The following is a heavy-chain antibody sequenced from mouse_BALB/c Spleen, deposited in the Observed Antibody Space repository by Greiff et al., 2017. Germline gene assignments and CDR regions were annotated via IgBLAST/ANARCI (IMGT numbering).Heavy chain of an antibody. Sequence: EVKLMESGGGLVKPGGSLKLSCAASGFTFSSYTMSWVRQTPEKRLEWVAYISNGGGSTYYPDTVKGRFTISRDNAKNTLYLQMSSLKSEDTAMYYCARGSTMITTTAWFAYWGQGTLVTVSA. CDR3: ARGSTMITTTAWFAY. V-gene: IGHV5-12-2*01. D-gene: IGHD2-4*01. CDR1: GFTFSSYT. CDR2: ISNGGGST. J-gene: IGHJ3*01.